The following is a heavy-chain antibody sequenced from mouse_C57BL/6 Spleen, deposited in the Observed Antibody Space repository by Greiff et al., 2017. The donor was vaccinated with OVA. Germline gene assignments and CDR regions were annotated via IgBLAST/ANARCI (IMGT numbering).Heavy chain of an antibody. V-gene: IGHV1-59*01. D-gene: IGHD1-1*01. CDR1: GYTFTSYW. Sequence: VQLQQPGAELVRPGTSVKLSCKASGYTFTSYWLHWVKQRPGQGLEWIGVIDPSDSYTNSNQKFKGKATLTVDTSSSTAYMQLSSLTSEDSAVYYCARRVTTVVGYYFDYWGQGTTRTVSS. CDR3: ARRVTTVVGYYFDY. CDR2: IDPSDSYT. J-gene: IGHJ2*01.